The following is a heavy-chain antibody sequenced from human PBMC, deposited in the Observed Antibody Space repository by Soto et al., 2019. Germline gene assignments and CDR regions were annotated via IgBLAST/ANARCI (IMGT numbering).Heavy chain of an antibody. CDR3: ARGLGWRRGPFDF. J-gene: IGHJ4*02. V-gene: IGHV3-48*02. Sequence: GGSLRLSCATSGFTFTSYSMNWVRQAPGRGLEWLSYISSSSNTIFYADSVKGRFTISRDSANSSLYLQLTSLRDDDTAPYFCARGLGWRRGPFDFWGQGTPVTVSS. CDR1: GFTFTSYS. D-gene: IGHD2-21*01. CDR2: ISSSSNTI.